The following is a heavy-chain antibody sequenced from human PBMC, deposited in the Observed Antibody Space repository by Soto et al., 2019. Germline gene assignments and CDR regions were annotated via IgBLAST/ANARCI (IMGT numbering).Heavy chain of an antibody. CDR2: IHYSGTT. J-gene: IGHJ5*02. D-gene: IGHD2-2*03. CDR3: ARDWNGYCSSSTCWGGFDP. V-gene: IGHV4-31*03. CDR1: GDSSSSGAYH. Sequence: QVQLQESGPGLVKPSQTLSLTCTVSGDSSSSGAYHWSWIRQHPGKGLEWIGYIHYSGTTDYNPCLKRRVTVSVDTSKNQFCLKLSSVTAADTAMYFCARDWNGYCSSSTCWGGFDPWGQGTLVTVSS.